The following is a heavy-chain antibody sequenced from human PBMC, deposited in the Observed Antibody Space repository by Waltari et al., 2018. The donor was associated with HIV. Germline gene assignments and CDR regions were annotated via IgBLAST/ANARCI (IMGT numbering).Heavy chain of an antibody. D-gene: IGHD3-10*01. CDR2: ISAYNGYT. J-gene: IGHJ4*02. Sequence: QVQLVQSGAEVKKPGASVKVSCKASGYTFTTYGISWVRQAPGQGLEWMGGISAYNGYTNYAQKLQDKLTMTTDTSTNTAYMELRSLRSDDTAVYYCVRVNGVSGSPSGRWGPGTLVTVSS. CDR1: GYTFTTYG. V-gene: IGHV1-18*01. CDR3: VRVNGVSGSPSGR.